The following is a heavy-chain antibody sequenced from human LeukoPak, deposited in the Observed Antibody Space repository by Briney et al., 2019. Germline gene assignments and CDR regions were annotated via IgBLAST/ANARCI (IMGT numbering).Heavy chain of an antibody. CDR3: ARAPGSVRGGNSAWFDP. V-gene: IGHV1-24*01. Sequence: ASVKVSCKVSGYTLTELSMHWVRQAPGKGLEWMGGFDPEDGETIYAQKFQGRVTMTEDTSTDTAYMELSSLRSEDTAVYYCARAPGSVRGGNSAWFDPWGQGTLVTVSS. CDR1: GYTLTELS. CDR2: FDPEDGET. D-gene: IGHD3-10*01. J-gene: IGHJ5*02.